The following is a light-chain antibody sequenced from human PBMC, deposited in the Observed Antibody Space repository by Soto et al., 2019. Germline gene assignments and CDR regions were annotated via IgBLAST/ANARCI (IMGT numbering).Light chain of an antibody. V-gene: IGLV1-44*01. J-gene: IGLJ2*01. CDR2: SDN. Sequence: QAVVTQPTSASGTPGQRVTISCSGSSSNIGTNTVIWYQQLPGAAPKLLIYSDNQRPSGVPDRFSGSKSGTSASLAISGLQSEDGADYYCAAWDVSLVVFGGGTKLTVL. CDR1: SSNIGTNT. CDR3: AAWDVSLVV.